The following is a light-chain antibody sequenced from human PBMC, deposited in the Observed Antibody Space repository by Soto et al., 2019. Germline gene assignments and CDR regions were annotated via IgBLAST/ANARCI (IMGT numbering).Light chain of an antibody. CDR2: AAS. Sequence: DIQMTQSPSSLSASVGDRVTTTCRASQSISSYLNWYHQKPGKAPKLLIYAASSLQSGVPSRFSGSGSGTDFTLTISSLQPEDFATYYCQQSYSTPTFGPGTRLEIK. J-gene: IGKJ5*01. CDR3: QQSYSTPT. V-gene: IGKV1-39*01. CDR1: QSISSY.